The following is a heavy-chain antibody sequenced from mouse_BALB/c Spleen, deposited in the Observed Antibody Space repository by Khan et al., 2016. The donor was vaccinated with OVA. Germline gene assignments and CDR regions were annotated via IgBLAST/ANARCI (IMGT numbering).Heavy chain of an antibody. J-gene: IGHJ3*01. CDR3: ARRIYFGYTFAY. CDR2: ISPGSGDT. D-gene: IGHD1-2*01. V-gene: IGHV1-77*01. Sequence: QVRLQQSGAELARPGASVKLSCKASGYTFTDYYINWVKQRTGQGLEWIGEISPGSGDTYYNERFKGKATLTADKSSSTAYMQLSSLTSEASNVYSCARRIYFGYTFAYWGQGTLVTVSA. CDR1: GYTFTDYY.